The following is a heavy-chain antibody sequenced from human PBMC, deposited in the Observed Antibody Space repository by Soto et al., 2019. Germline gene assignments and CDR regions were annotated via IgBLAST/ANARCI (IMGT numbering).Heavy chain of an antibody. CDR1: GFTFSSYA. V-gene: IGHV3-30-3*01. CDR2: IPYDGSNK. J-gene: IGHJ6*02. D-gene: IGHD3-3*01. Sequence: GGSLRLSCAASGFTFSSYAMHWVRQAPGKGLEWVAVIPYDGSNKYYADSVKGRFTISRDNSKNTLYLQMNSLRAEDTAVYYCARDRPLRAYYDFWSGYYPSYYYYYGMDVWGQGTTVTVSS. CDR3: ARDRPLRAYYDFWSGYYPSYYYYYGMDV.